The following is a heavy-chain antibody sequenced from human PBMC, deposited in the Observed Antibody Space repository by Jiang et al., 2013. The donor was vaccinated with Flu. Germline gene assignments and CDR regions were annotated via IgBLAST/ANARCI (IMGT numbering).Heavy chain of an antibody. CDR2: IIPILGIA. V-gene: IGHV1-69*04. Sequence: GAEVKKPGSSVKVSCKASGGTFSSYAISWVRQAPGQGLEWMGRIIPILGIANYAQKFQGRVTITADKSTSTAYMELSSLRSEDTAVYYCAGEVPRVELLLDYWGQGTLVTVSS. CDR1: GGTFSSYA. J-gene: IGHJ4*02. D-gene: IGHD1-7*01. CDR3: AGEVPRVELLLDY.